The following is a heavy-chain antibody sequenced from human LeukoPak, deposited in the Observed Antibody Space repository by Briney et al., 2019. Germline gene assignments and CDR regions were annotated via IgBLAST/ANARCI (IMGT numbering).Heavy chain of an antibody. V-gene: IGHV4-39*01. CDR2: IYYSGST. D-gene: IGHD2-2*01. CDR1: GGSISSSSYY. Sequence: PSETLSLTCTVSGGSISSSSYYWGWIRQPPGKGLEWIGSIYYSGSTYYNPSLKSRVTISVDTSKNQFSLKLSSVTAADTAVYYCARRRTSCYSNDAFDIRGQGTMVTVSS. CDR3: ARRRTSCYSNDAFDI. J-gene: IGHJ3*02.